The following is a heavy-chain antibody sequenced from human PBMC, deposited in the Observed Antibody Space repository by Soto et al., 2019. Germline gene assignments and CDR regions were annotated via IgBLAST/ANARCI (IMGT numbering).Heavy chain of an antibody. CDR3: ARDVADSGSYPTAIAQ. J-gene: IGHJ4*02. Sequence: ASVKVSCKAYGYTFTNYHIHSLRQAPGQGLEWMGTINPRGGTTTFAQRFQDRVTLTWDTSTSTVYMELSSLRSEYTAVYYCARDVADSGSYPTAIAQWGQGALVTVCS. V-gene: IGHV1-46*01. CDR2: INPRGGTT. CDR1: GYTFTNYH. D-gene: IGHD3-10*01.